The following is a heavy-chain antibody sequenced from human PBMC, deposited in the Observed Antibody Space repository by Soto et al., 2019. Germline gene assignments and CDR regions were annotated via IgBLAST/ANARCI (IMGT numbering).Heavy chain of an antibody. Sequence: QVQLVQSGAEVKKPGASVKVSCKVSGYTLTELSMHWVRQAPGKGLEWMGGFDPEDGETIYAQKFQGRVTMTEDASTDTAYMELSRLRSEDTAVYYCATDKQPHSSSWYCGWFDPWGQGTLVTVSS. D-gene: IGHD6-13*01. CDR2: FDPEDGET. CDR3: ATDKQPHSSSWYCGWFDP. V-gene: IGHV1-24*01. J-gene: IGHJ5*02. CDR1: GYTLTELS.